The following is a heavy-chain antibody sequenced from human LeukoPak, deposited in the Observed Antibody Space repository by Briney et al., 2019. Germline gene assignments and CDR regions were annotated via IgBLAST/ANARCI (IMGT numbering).Heavy chain of an antibody. D-gene: IGHD5-12*01. Sequence: GGSLRLSCSASGFTFSSYSMHWVRQASGKGLEYVSAINDNGGSTYYADSVKGRFTISRDNSKSTLYLQMSSLRAEDTALYYCVRRMATIDFWGQGTLVTVSS. CDR3: VRRMATIDF. J-gene: IGHJ4*02. CDR1: GFTFSSYS. CDR2: INDNGGST. V-gene: IGHV3-64D*06.